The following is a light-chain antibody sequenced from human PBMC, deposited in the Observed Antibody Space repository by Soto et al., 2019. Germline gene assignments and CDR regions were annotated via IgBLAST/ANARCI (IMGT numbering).Light chain of an antibody. V-gene: IGKV1-5*03. CDR2: KAS. J-gene: IGKJ2*01. Sequence: DIQMTQSPSTLSASVGDRATITCRASQSISSLLAWYQQKPGKAPKLLIYKASSLEGGVPSRFSGSGSGTEFTLTISSLQPDDFSTYYCQQYYSYYTFGQGTKLEI. CDR3: QQYYSYYT. CDR1: QSISSL.